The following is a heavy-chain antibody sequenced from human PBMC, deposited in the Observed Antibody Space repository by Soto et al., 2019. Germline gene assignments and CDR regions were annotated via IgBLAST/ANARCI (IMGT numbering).Heavy chain of an antibody. Sequence: GGSLRLSCTASGFIVSNTYVSWVRQAPGKGLEWVSVISNRGDTQYADSVRGRFSLSRDISDNTLHLQMNNLRVEDTAVYYCARESRYCRGGSCSITGDAYDIWGQGTMVTVSS. J-gene: IGHJ3*02. D-gene: IGHD2-15*01. V-gene: IGHV3-66*01. CDR1: GFIVSNTY. CDR3: ARESRYCRGGSCSITGDAYDI. CDR2: ISNRGDT.